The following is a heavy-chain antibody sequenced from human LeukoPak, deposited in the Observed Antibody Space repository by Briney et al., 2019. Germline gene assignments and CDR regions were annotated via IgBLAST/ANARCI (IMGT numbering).Heavy chain of an antibody. Sequence: PGRSLRLSCAASGFTFGDYAMHWVRQVPGKGLEWVSSISWNRGRVGYADSVKGRFTISRDNADNSLYLEMNSLRAEDTALYYCVKDGIYGSGSAYYFDSWGHGTLVTVSS. V-gene: IGHV3-9*01. CDR3: VKDGIYGSGSAYYFDS. J-gene: IGHJ4*01. D-gene: IGHD3-10*01. CDR1: GFTFGDYA. CDR2: ISWNRGRV.